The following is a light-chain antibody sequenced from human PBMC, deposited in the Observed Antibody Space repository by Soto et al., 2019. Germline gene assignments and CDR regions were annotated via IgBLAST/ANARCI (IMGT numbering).Light chain of an antibody. J-gene: IGLJ2*01. Sequence: QSALTQPPSASGSPGQSVTISCTGTSSDVGGYNYVSWYQQHPDKAPTLIIYEVSKRPSGVPDRFSGSKSGNTASLTVSGLQADDGDDYYWISYAGSARTLFGGGTKLTVL. CDR3: ISYAGSARTL. V-gene: IGLV2-8*01. CDR1: SSDVGGYNY. CDR2: EVS.